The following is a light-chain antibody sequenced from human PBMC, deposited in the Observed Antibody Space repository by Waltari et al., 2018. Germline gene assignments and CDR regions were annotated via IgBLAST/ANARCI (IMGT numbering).Light chain of an antibody. V-gene: IGLV2-14*03. Sequence: QSALTQPASVSGSPGQSIPIPCPGTRSDVGTYNYFSWYQQHPGKAPKLMIFDVSIRPSGVSNRFSGSKSGNTASLTISGLQAEDEADYYCSSYISSSTLELFGGGTSLTVL. CDR2: DVS. CDR3: SSYISSSTLEL. CDR1: RSDVGTYNY. J-gene: IGLJ2*01.